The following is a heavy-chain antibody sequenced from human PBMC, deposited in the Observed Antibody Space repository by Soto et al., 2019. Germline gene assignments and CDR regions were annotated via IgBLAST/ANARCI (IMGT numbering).Heavy chain of an antibody. V-gene: IGHV1-69*02. D-gene: IGHD6-25*01. CDR3: ARTKADDYYYYMDV. CDR2: IIPILGIA. CDR1: GGTFSSYT. J-gene: IGHJ6*03. Sequence: SVKVSCKASGGTFSSYTISWVRQAPGQGLEWLGRIIPILGIANYAQKFQGRVTISADKATSTAYMELSSLRSEDTAVYYCARTKADDYYYYMDVWGKGTTVTVSS.